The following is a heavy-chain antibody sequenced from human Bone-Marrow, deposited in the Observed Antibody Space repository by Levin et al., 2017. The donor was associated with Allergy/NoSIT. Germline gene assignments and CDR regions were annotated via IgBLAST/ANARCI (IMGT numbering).Heavy chain of an antibody. CDR2: IIPIFGTA. CDR3: ARGARYYDFWSGYYNALGY. J-gene: IGHJ4*02. Sequence: SVKVSCKASGGTFSSYAISWVRQAPGQGLEWMGGIIPIFGTANYAQKFQGRVTITADKSTSTAYMELSSLRSEDTAVYYCARGARYYDFWSGYYNALGYWGQGTLVTVSS. V-gene: IGHV1-69*06. CDR1: GGTFSSYA. D-gene: IGHD3-3*01.